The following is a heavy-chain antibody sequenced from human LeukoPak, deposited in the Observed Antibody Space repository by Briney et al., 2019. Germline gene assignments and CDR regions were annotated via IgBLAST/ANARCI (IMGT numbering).Heavy chain of an antibody. D-gene: IGHD3-22*01. V-gene: IGHV3-23*01. Sequence: GGSLRLSCAVSGISLSNYGMSWVRQAPGKGLEWVAGITGSGGGTNYADSVKGRFTISRDNPKNTLYLQMNRLRAEDTAVYFCAKRGVVIRVILVGFHKEAYYFDSWGQGALVTVSS. CDR2: ITGSGGGT. J-gene: IGHJ4*02. CDR3: AKRGVVIRVILVGFHKEAYYFDS. CDR1: GISLSNYG.